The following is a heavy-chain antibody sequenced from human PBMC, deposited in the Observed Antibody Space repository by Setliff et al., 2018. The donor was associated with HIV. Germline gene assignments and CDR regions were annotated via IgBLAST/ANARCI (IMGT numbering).Heavy chain of an antibody. CDR3: AKDGISGGAYPPYYFDY. J-gene: IGHJ4*01. CDR1: GFTFNTYA. D-gene: IGHD2-15*01. V-gene: IGHV3-23*01. CDR2: ISGSGGST. Sequence: PGGSLRLSCAASGFTFNTYAMSWVRQAPGKGLEWVSVISGSGGSTFYADSVKGRFTISRDNSKNTLYLQMNGLRVEDTAVYNCAKDGISGGAYPPYYFDYWGHGTLVTVSS.